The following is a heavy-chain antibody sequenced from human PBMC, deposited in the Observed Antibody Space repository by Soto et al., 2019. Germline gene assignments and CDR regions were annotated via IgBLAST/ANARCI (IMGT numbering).Heavy chain of an antibody. Sequence: PGGSLRLSCATSGFAFSSYAMSWVRQAPGKGLEWVSGISGSGGTTYYADSVKGRFTISRDKSKKTVYMQMNSLRVEDTAIYYCAREVGSGPNWFDPWGQGTQV. CDR3: AREVGSGPNWFDP. CDR2: ISGSGGTT. CDR1: GFAFSSYA. D-gene: IGHD6-19*01. V-gene: IGHV3-23*01. J-gene: IGHJ5*02.